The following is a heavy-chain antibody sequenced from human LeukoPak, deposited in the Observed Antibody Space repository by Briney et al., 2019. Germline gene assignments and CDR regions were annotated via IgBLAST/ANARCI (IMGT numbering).Heavy chain of an antibody. CDR2: INPNSGGT. J-gene: IGHJ5*02. V-gene: IGHV1-2*02. CDR1: GYTFTGYY. CDR3: ARGTRGTMVRGVIIRGCWFDP. D-gene: IGHD3-10*01. Sequence: ASVKVSCKASGYTFTGYYMHWVRQAPGQGLEWMGWINPNSGGTNYAQKSQGRVTMTRDTSISTAYMELSRLRSDDTAVYYCARGTRGTMVRGVIIRGCWFDPWGQGTLVTVSS.